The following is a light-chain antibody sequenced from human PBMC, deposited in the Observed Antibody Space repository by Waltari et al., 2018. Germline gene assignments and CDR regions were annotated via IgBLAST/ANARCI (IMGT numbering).Light chain of an antibody. J-gene: IGLJ3*02. CDR2: RNN. CDR1: DSNIASNP. Sequence: QSVLTQPPSASGTPGQTVAITCSGGDSNIASNPGKWYQKFPGAAPKLLIFRNNQRPSGVPDRFSGSKSGTSASLAISGLQSEDESDYFCAAWDDSRNGWVFGEGTRVAVL. V-gene: IGLV1-44*01. CDR3: AAWDDSRNGWV.